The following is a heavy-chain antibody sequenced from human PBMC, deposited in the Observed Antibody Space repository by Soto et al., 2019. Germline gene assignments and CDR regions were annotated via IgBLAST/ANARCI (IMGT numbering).Heavy chain of an antibody. J-gene: IGHJ5*02. CDR2: IYTSGST. Sequence: NPSETLSLTCTVSGGSISSYYWSWIRQPAGKGLEWIGRIYTSGSTNYNPSLKSRVTMSVDTSKNQFSLKLSSVTAADTAVYYCARGVGYSSSSLPWFDPWGQGTLVTVSS. CDR1: GGSISSYY. D-gene: IGHD6-6*01. V-gene: IGHV4-4*07. CDR3: ARGVGYSSSSLPWFDP.